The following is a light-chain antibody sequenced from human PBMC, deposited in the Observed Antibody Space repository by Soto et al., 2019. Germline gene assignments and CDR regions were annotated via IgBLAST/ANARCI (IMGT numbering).Light chain of an antibody. CDR1: SSNIGGNT. CDR2: SNN. Sequence: QSVLTQPPSASGTPGQRVTMSCSGSSSNIGGNTVNWYQQLPGAAPKLLMFSNNQRPSGVPDRFSGSKSGTSASLAISGLQSADEADYYCAAWDDSLNGLVFGGGTKLTVL. CDR3: AAWDDSLNGLV. V-gene: IGLV1-44*01. J-gene: IGLJ2*01.